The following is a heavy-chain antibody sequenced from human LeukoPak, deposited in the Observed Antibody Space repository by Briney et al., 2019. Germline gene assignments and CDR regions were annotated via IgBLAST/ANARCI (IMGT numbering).Heavy chain of an antibody. V-gene: IGHV3-30-3*02. CDR1: GFTFSSYA. CDR2: ISYDGSNK. CDR3: AKDIVVVPAAM. Sequence: GGSLRLSCAASGFTFSSYAMHWVRQAPGKGLEWVAVISYDGSNKYYADSAKGRFTISRDNSKNTLYLQMHSLRAEDTAVYYCAKDIVVVPAAMWGQGTLVTVSS. J-gene: IGHJ4*02. D-gene: IGHD2-2*01.